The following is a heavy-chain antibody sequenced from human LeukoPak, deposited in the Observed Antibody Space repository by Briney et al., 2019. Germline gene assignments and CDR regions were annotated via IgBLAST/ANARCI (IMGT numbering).Heavy chain of an antibody. D-gene: IGHD3-22*01. CDR2: IYYTGTT. J-gene: IGHJ3*02. Sequence: SETLSLTCTVSGGSISSGSYYWSWIRQPPGKGLEWIAYIYYTGTTNYNPSLKSRATMSVDTSKNQFTLKLSSVTAADTAVYYCARTYYYPSSGYQDAFDIWGQGTMVTVSS. CDR3: ARTYYYPSSGYQDAFDI. CDR1: GGSISSGSYY. V-gene: IGHV4-61*01.